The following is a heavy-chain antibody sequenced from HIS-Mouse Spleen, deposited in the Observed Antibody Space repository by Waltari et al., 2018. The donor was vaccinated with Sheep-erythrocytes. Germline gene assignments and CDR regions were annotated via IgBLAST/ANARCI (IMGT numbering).Heavy chain of an antibody. J-gene: IGHJ4*02. D-gene: IGHD1-26*01. Sequence: SGFTFSSYSVNWVRQAPGKGLEWVSSISSSSSYIYYADSVKGRFTISRDNAKNSLYLQMNSLRAEDTAVYYCARVASGATFDYWGQGTLVTVSS. CDR1: GFTFSSYS. CDR2: ISSSSSYI. CDR3: ARVASGATFDY. V-gene: IGHV3-21*01.